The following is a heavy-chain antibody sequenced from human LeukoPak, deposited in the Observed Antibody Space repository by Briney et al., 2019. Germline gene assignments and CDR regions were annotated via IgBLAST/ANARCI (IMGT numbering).Heavy chain of an antibody. V-gene: IGHV1-69*06. CDR1: GGTFSSYA. CDR2: IIPIFGTA. D-gene: IGHD6-6*01. J-gene: IGHJ6*03. CDR3: ARGSSSVHLRYYYYYMDV. Sequence: SVKVSCKASGGTFSSYAISWVRQAPGQGLEWMGGIIPIFGTANYAQKFQGRVTITADKSTSTAYMELSSLRSEDTAVYYCARGSSSVHLRYYYYYMDVWGKGTTVTISS.